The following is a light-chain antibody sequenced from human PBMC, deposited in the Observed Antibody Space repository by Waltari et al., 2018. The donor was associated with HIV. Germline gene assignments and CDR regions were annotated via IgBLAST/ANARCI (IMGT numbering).Light chain of an antibody. CDR1: SSTIGDNY. Sequence: QSALTQPPSTSGTPGLPVTIPCSGSSSTIGDNYVSWDQQRPGTAPKLRIYRNSQRPSGVRDRFSGSKSGTSASLAINDLRSEDEAEYHCAAWDDSLSGWVFGGGTNLTVL. J-gene: IGLJ3*02. CDR3: AAWDDSLSGWV. V-gene: IGLV1-47*01. CDR2: RNS.